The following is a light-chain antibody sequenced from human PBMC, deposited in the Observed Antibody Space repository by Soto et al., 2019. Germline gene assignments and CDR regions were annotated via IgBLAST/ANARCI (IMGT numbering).Light chain of an antibody. J-gene: IGLJ2*01. CDR3: GAWDTSLTAVV. V-gene: IGLV1-51*01. CDR2: DNN. CDR1: SSNIGNNY. Sequence: QSVLTQPPSVSAAPGQKVTISCSGSSSNIGNNYVSWYQQLPGTAPKLLIYDNNKRPSGIPDRFSGSKSGTSATLGITGLQTGDKADYYCGAWDTSLTAVVFGGGTTPT.